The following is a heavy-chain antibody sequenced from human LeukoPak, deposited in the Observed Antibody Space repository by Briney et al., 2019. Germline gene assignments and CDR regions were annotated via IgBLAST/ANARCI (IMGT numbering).Heavy chain of an antibody. Sequence: GGSLRLSCAASGFIFSHHGMNWVRQAPGKGLEWVSGIRSNGVITYYADSVKGRFTISRDNSKNTLYLQMNSLRAEDTAVYYCAKLLYYYDSSQPYWGQGTLVTVSS. D-gene: IGHD3-22*01. CDR1: GFIFSHHG. J-gene: IGHJ4*02. CDR3: AKLLYYYDSSQPY. V-gene: IGHV3-23*01. CDR2: IRSNGVIT.